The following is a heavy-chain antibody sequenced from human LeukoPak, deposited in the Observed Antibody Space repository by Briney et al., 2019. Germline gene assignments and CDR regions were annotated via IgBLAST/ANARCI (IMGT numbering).Heavy chain of an antibody. J-gene: IGHJ4*02. CDR2: IFYNGNT. D-gene: IGHD3-22*01. Sequence: SETLSLTCTVSGGSILDSTYYWAWLRQPPGKGLEWIATIFYNGNTHYNPSLKSRVTMTVDTDKNQFSLNLNSVTAADTAVYYCASGFLGDYYESSGYQAQRDWGQGTLVTVSS. CDR3: ASGFLGDYYESSGYQAQRD. V-gene: IGHV4-39*01. CDR1: GGSILDSTYY.